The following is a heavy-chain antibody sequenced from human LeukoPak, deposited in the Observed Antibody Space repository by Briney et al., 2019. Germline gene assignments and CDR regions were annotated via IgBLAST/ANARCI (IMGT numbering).Heavy chain of an antibody. CDR3: ARSIAVTGSNFDY. CDR1: GLSISGQW. D-gene: IGHD6-19*01. V-gene: IGHV3-7*01. J-gene: IGHJ4*02. CDR2: IKHDGSEE. Sequence: GGSLRLSCVASGLSISGQWMNWVRQAPGQGLEWVANIKHDGSEEYYVDSVKGRFTISRDDGRNSVSLQMNSVRAEDTAVYYCARSIAVTGSNFDYWGQGTLVTVSS.